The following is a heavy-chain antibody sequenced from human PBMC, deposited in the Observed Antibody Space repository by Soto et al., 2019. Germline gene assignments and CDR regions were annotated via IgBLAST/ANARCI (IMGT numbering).Heavy chain of an antibody. V-gene: IGHV3-48*04. CDR2: ISSSGSTI. J-gene: IGHJ5*02. CDR1: GFTCSSYA. Sequence: GSLRLSCAASGFTCSSYAMSWGRQAPGKGLEWVSYISSSGSTIYYADSVKGRFTISRDNAKNSLYLQMNSLRAEDTAVYYCARALSAAAGEDWFDPWGQGTLVTVSS. CDR3: ARALSAAAGEDWFDP. D-gene: IGHD6-13*01.